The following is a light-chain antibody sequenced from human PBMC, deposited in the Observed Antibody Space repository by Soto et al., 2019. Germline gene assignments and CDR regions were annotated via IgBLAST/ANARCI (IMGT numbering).Light chain of an antibody. CDR2: GES. CDR1: QSVSTH. CDR3: HQFASSRPFC. V-gene: IGKV3-15*01. J-gene: IGKJ4*01. Sequence: GGRATLSCVANQSVSTHLAWYQQKPGQDAWLLIFGESIRAQGIAARCSGSGSGTEFTRTIARLQSEDSEEYLCHQFASSRPFCFSGG.